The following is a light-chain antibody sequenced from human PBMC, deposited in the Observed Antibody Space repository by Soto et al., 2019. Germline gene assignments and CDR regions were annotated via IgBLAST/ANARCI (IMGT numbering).Light chain of an antibody. Sequence: QSALTQPPSLSGTPGQSVTISCSGSSSNIEGNTVHWYQHLPGTAPKLLIYINHNRPSGIPDRFSGSKSATSASLAISGLQSEEEADYYCATWDAGLSAAVFGGGTQLTVL. J-gene: IGLJ7*01. CDR2: INH. CDR1: SSNIEGNT. V-gene: IGLV1-44*01. CDR3: ATWDAGLSAAV.